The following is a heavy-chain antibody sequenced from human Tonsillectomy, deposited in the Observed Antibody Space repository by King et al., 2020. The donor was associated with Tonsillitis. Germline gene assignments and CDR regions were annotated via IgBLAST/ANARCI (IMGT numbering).Heavy chain of an antibody. V-gene: IGHV4-59*01. CDR1: GGSISSYY. D-gene: IGHD3-16*01. J-gene: IGHJ4*02. Sequence: VQLQESGPGLVKPSETLSLTCTVSGGSISSYYWSWIRQPPGKGLEWIGYIYYSGSTNYNPSLKSRVTISVDTSKNQFSLKLSSVTAADTAVYYCAGARGYYFDYWGQGTLVTVSS. CDR2: IYYSGST. CDR3: AGARGYYFDY.